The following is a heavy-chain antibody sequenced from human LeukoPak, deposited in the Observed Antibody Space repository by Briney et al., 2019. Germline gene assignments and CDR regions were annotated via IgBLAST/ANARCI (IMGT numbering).Heavy chain of an antibody. D-gene: IGHD3-10*01. CDR2: INPNSGGT. J-gene: IGHJ5*02. V-gene: IGHV1-2*02. CDR1: GYTFTGYY. Sequence: ASVKVSCKASGYTFTGYYMHWVRQAPGQGLEWMGWINPNSGGTNYAQKFQGRVTMTRDTSISTAYMKLSRLRSDDTAVYYCARGNDYYGSGSSAGGPWGQGTLVTVSS. CDR3: ARGNDYYGSGSSAGGP.